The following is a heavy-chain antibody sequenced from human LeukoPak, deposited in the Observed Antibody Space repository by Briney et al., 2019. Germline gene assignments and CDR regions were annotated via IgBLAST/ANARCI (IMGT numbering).Heavy chain of an antibody. Sequence: SETLSLTCALYGASFSGYYWSWIRHPPGKGLEWNGEINHSGSTNYNPSFKSRATISVDTSKNQFSLKLSSVTAADTAVYYCARGRGHGSGSYYNRRYWYFDLCGRGTLVSVSS. V-gene: IGHV4-34*01. CDR3: ARGRGHGSGSYYNRRYWYFDL. D-gene: IGHD3-10*01. CDR1: GASFSGYY. CDR2: INHSGST. J-gene: IGHJ2*01.